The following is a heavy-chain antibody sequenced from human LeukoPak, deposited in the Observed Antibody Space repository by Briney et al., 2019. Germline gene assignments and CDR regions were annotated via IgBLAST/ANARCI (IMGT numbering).Heavy chain of an antibody. CDR1: GGSFSGYY. J-gene: IGHJ3*02. D-gene: IGHD1-1*01. CDR3: ASWTSDAFDI. CDR2: INHSGST. Sequence: SETLSLTCAVYGGSFSGYYWSWIRQPPGKGLEWIGEINHSGSTNYNPSLKSRVTISVDTSKNQLSLKLSSVTAADTAVYYRASWTSDAFDIWGQGTMVTVSS. V-gene: IGHV4-34*01.